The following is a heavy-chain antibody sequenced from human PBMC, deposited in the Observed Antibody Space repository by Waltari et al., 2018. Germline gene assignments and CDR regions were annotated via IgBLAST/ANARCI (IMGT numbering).Heavy chain of an antibody. Sequence: QMQLVQSGPEVKKPGTSVKVSCKASGFTFTSSAVQWVRQARGQRLEWIGWIVVGSGNTNYAQKFQERVTITRDMSTSTAYMELSSLRSEDTAVYYCAAFSSGWREEYYFDYWGQGTLVTVSS. D-gene: IGHD6-19*01. V-gene: IGHV1-58*01. CDR3: AAFSSGWREEYYFDY. J-gene: IGHJ4*02. CDR2: IVVGSGNT. CDR1: GFTFTSSA.